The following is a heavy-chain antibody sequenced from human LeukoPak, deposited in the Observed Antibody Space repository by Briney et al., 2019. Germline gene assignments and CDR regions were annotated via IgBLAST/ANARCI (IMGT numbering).Heavy chain of an antibody. CDR2: IHYSGTI. CDR1: GGSITNDY. D-gene: IGHD3-16*01. CDR3: ATSYDHGWLIGS. J-gene: IGHJ4*02. V-gene: IGHV4-59*01. Sequence: SETLSLTCTVSGGSITNDYWNWIRQSSGKQLEWIGSIHYSGTINYSPSLKSRITISLDTSKNQFSLELSSVTAADTAMYYCATSYDHGWLIGSWGQGTLVTVSS.